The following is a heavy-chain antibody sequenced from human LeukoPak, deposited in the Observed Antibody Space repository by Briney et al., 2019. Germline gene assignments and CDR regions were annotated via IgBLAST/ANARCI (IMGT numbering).Heavy chain of an antibody. V-gene: IGHV1-18*01. Sequence: ASVKVSCKASGYTFTTYNINWVRQAPGQGLEWMGWISGYNGNTNYAQKLQGRVTMTTDTSTSTAYMELRSLRSDDTAVYYCARDLVDSSGYYYSDYWGQGTLVTVSS. CDR1: GYTFTTYN. J-gene: IGHJ4*02. CDR3: ARDLVDSSGYYYSDY. CDR2: ISGYNGNT. D-gene: IGHD3-22*01.